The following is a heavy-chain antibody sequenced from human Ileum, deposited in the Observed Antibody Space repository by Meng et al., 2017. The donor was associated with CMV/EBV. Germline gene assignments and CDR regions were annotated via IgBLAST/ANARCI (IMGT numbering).Heavy chain of an antibody. V-gene: IGHV3-33*06. J-gene: IGHJ6*02. CDR2: IWYDGSSE. D-gene: IGHD1-7*01. Sequence: GESLRLSCAASGFTFSSYGMNWVRQAPGKGLEWVAVIWYDGSSEYYADSVKGRFTVSRDNSKNTVYLQMSSLRAEDTAVYYCAKDHGNWNYGHYGMDVWGQGTTVTVSS. CDR3: AKDHGNWNYGHYGMDV. CDR1: GFTFSSYG.